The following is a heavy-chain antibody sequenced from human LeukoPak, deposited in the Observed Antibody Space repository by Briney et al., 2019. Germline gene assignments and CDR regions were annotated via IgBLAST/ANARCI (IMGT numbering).Heavy chain of an antibody. CDR2: IYPGDSET. D-gene: IGHD3-9*01. J-gene: IGHJ4*02. Sequence: GESLKISCKASGNSYWIGWVRQMPGKGLEWMGIIYPGDSETRYRPSFQGQVTISADKSISTAYLKWSSLKASDTAIYYCARRGEVSYETLTGDPLQHYYFDYWGQGTLVTVSS. CDR3: ARRGEVSYETLTGDPLQHYYFDY. V-gene: IGHV5-51*01. CDR1: GNSYW.